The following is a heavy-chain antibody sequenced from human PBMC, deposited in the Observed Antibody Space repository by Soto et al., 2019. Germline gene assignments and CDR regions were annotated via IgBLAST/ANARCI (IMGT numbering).Heavy chain of an antibody. V-gene: IGHV3-30-3*01. D-gene: IGHD3-3*01. J-gene: IGHJ6*02. CDR2: ISYDGSNK. CDR1: GFTFSSYA. CDR3: ARDLQYDFWSGYRDDHYGMDV. Sequence: PGGSLRLSCAASGFTFSSYAMHWVRQAPGKGLEWVAVISYDGSNKYYAASVKGRFTISRDNPKNTLYLQMNSLRAEDTAVYYCARDLQYDFWSGYRDDHYGMDVWGQGTTVTVSS.